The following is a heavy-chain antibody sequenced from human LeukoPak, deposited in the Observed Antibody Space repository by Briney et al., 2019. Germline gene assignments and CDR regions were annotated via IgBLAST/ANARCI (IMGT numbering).Heavy chain of an antibody. CDR2: IIPILGIA. CDR1: GGTFSSYA. V-gene: IGHV1-69*04. J-gene: IGHJ6*02. CDR3: ARSSGMVRGNGGSHGMDV. D-gene: IGHD3-10*01. Sequence: SVKVSCKASGGTFSSYAISWVRQAPGQGLEWMGRIIPILGIANYAQRFQGRVTITADKSTSTAYMELSSLRSEDTAVYHCARSSGMVRGNGGSHGMDVWGQGTTVTVSS.